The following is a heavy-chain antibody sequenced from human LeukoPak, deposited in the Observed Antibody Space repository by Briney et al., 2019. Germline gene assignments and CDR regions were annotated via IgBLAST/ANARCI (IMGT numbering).Heavy chain of an antibody. J-gene: IGHJ6*02. Sequence: SETLSLTCAVYGGSFSGYYWSWIRQPPGKGLEWIGEINHSGSTNYNPSLKSRVTISVDTSKNQFSLKLSSVTAADTAVYYCARSSIAAAGTSYYYYYGMDVWGQGTTVTVSS. V-gene: IGHV4-34*01. D-gene: IGHD6-13*01. CDR3: ARSSIAAAGTSYYYYYGMDV. CDR1: GGSFSGYY. CDR2: INHSGST.